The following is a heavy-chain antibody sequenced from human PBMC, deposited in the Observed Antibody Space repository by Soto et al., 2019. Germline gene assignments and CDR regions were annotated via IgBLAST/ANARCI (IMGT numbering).Heavy chain of an antibody. J-gene: IGHJ6*02. Sequence: PGGSLRLSCAASGFTFSSFTMNWVRQTPGKGLEWVSSISDSSGYIYYADSVKGRFTISRDNAKNSLYLQMDSLRAEDTAVFYCARALYDTDSLPVGAKPRCYAMDVWGLGTTVTVSS. V-gene: IGHV3-21*01. CDR3: ARALYDTDSLPVGAKPRCYAMDV. D-gene: IGHD3-22*01. CDR1: GFTFSSFT. CDR2: ISDSSGYI.